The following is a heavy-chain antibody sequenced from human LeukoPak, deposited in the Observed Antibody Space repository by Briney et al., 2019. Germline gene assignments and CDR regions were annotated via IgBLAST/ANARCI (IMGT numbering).Heavy chain of an antibody. CDR2: ISGSGGST. CDR3: AKVELRYFPPNWFDP. V-gene: IGHV3-23*01. J-gene: IGHJ5*02. Sequence: PGGSLRLSCAASGLTFSSYAMSWVRQAPGKGLEWVSAISGSGGSTYYADSVKGRFTISRDNSKNTLYLQMNSLRAEDTAVYYCAKVELRYFPPNWFDPWGQGTLVTVSS. CDR1: GLTFSSYA. D-gene: IGHD3-9*01.